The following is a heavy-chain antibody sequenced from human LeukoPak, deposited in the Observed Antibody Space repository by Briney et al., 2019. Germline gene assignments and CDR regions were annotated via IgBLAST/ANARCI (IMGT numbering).Heavy chain of an antibody. J-gene: IGHJ3*02. V-gene: IGHV4-59*01. CDR3: ASIIPYSSSSGAFDI. CDR1: GGSISSYY. Sequence: SETLSLTCTVSGGSISSYYWSWIRQPPGKGLEWSGYIYYSGSTYYNPSLKSRVTISVDTSKNQFSLKLSSVTAADTAVYYCASIIPYSSSSGAFDIWGQGTMVTVSS. CDR2: IYYSGST. D-gene: IGHD6-6*01.